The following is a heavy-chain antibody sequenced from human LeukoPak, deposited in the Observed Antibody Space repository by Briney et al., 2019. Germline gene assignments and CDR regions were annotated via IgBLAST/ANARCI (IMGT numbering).Heavy chain of an antibody. CDR1: GGSISSYY. Sequence: PSETLSLTCTVSGGSISSYYWSWIRQFPGKGLEWIGYIHYSGSTNYNPSLKSRVTISVDTSKNQFSLKLSSVTAADTALYYCARANYYDNSGYSRGAFDIWGQGTMVTVSS. CDR3: ARANYYDNSGYSRGAFDI. V-gene: IGHV4-59*08. CDR2: IHYSGST. J-gene: IGHJ3*02. D-gene: IGHD3-22*01.